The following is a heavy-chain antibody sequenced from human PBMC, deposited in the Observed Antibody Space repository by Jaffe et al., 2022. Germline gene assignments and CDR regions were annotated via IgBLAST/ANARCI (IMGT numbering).Heavy chain of an antibody. V-gene: IGHV4-34*01. Sequence: QVQLQQWGAGLLKPSETLSLTCAVYGGSFSGYYWSWIRQPPGKGLEWIGEINHSGSTNYNPSLKSRVTISVDTSKNQFSLKLSSVTAADTAVYYCARGVQSYYYGSGSYRAFDIWGQGTMVTVSS. D-gene: IGHD3-10*01. CDR3: ARGVQSYYYGSGSYRAFDI. CDR1: GGSFSGYY. CDR2: INHSGST. J-gene: IGHJ3*02.